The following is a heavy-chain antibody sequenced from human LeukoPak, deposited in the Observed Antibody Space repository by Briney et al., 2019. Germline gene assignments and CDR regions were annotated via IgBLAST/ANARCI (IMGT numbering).Heavy chain of an antibody. J-gene: IGHJ4*02. CDR3: ARHAQSGYGRIDY. V-gene: IGHV4-59*08. Sequence: PSETLSLTCTVSGGSISSYYWSWIRQPPGKGLEWLGNIYNSESTNYNPSLKSRVTISVDTSKNQFSLKLSYMTAADTDVYYCARHAQSGYGRIDYWGQGTMVTVSS. CDR1: GGSISSYY. CDR2: IYNSEST. D-gene: IGHD3-22*01.